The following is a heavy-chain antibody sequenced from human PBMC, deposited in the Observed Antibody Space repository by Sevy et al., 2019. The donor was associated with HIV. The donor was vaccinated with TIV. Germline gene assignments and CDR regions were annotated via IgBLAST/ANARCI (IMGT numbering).Heavy chain of an antibody. V-gene: IGHV3-30*04. CDR1: GFTFINYA. CDR3: ARDLYSGYANYYYYGMDV. Sequence: GGSLRLSCAASGFTFINYAMTWVRQAPGKGLEWVTVISYDGSNKYYADSVKGRFTISRDTSKSTVYLQMDSLRAEDTAVYYCARDLYSGYANYYYYGMDVWGQGTTVTVSS. CDR2: ISYDGSNK. J-gene: IGHJ6*02. D-gene: IGHD5-12*01.